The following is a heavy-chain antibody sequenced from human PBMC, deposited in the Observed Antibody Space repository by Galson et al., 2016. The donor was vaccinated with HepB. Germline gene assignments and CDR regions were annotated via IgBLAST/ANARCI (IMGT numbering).Heavy chain of an antibody. D-gene: IGHD3-22*01. CDR2: TGGSGGST. Sequence: SLRLSCAASGFTFSSYAMIWVRQAPGKGLEWVSATGGSGGSTYYADSVKGRFTISRDNSKNTLYLQMNSLRAEDTAVYYCAKKFYYDSTGYSLDYWGQGTLVTVSS. V-gene: IGHV3-23*01. CDR3: AKKFYYDSTGYSLDY. J-gene: IGHJ4*02. CDR1: GFTFSSYA.